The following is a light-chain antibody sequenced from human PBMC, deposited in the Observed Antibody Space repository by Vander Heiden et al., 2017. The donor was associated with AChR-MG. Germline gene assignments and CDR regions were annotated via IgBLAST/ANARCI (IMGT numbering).Light chain of an antibody. Sequence: SYELTQTPSVSVSPGQRANITCSGDKLGTKDVSWLQQKTGQSPLLVIYEDTKRPSGIPGRLSGSNSGNTATLTISETQSLDEADYYCQVWDSTTAQVVFGGGTKLTVL. V-gene: IGLV3-1*01. CDR3: QVWDSTTAQVV. CDR2: EDT. CDR1: KLGTKD. J-gene: IGLJ3*02.